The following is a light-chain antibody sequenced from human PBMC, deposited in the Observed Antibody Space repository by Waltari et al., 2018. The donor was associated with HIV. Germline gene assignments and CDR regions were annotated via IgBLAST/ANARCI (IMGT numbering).Light chain of an antibody. J-gene: IGKJ4*01. Sequence: EIVLTQSPGTLSLSPGERATLSCRASQSVSSSYLSWYQQKRGQAPRLLIYDASRMAPGIPDRFSGSGSWTDFTLTINRLEPEDFAVYYCQQYSSSPLTFGGGTKVEIK. CDR3: QQYSSSPLT. V-gene: IGKV3-20*01. CDR2: DAS. CDR1: QSVSSSY.